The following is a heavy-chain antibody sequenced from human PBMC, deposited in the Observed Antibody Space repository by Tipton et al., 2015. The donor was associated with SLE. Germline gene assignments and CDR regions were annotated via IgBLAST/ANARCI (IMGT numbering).Heavy chain of an antibody. CDR3: ARDQRVVVPGAKWTYYYGMDV. V-gene: IGHV4-59*01. CDR1: GGSISNYY. J-gene: IGHJ6*02. D-gene: IGHD2-15*01. Sequence: TLSLTCTISGGSISNYYWSWIRQPPGKGLEWIGYIYFPGRTNYNPSLKSRVTMSLDTSNNRFSLRLTSVTTADTGIYYCARDQRVVVPGAKWTYYYGMDVWGQGPTVVVSS. CDR2: IYFPGRT.